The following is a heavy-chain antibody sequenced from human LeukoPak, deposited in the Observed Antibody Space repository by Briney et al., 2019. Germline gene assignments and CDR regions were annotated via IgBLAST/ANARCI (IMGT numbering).Heavy chain of an antibody. Sequence: GGSLRLSCAASGFTFSDYYMSWIRQAPGKGLEWVSYISSSSTYTNYADSVKGRFTIYRDNAKNSLYLQMNSLRAEDTAVYYCATSVDTALDFDYWGQGTLVAVSS. CDR3: ATSVDTALDFDY. J-gene: IGHJ4*02. D-gene: IGHD5-18*01. CDR2: ISSSSTYT. CDR1: GFTFSDYY. V-gene: IGHV3-11*03.